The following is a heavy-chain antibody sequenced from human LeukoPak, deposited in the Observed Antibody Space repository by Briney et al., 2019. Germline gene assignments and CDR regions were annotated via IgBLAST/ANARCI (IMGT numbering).Heavy chain of an antibody. CDR2: IVYSGST. V-gene: IGHV4-34*12. D-gene: IGHD3-3*01. CDR1: GASFDGYY. CDR3: ASLRFWSGYLHFDY. J-gene: IGHJ4*02. Sequence: PSETLSLTCAVFGASFDGYYWTWIRQSPGKGLEWIGEIVYSGSTNYNPSLKSRVTISVDTSKNQFSLKLSSVTAADTAVYYCASLRFWSGYLHFDYWGQGTLVTVSS.